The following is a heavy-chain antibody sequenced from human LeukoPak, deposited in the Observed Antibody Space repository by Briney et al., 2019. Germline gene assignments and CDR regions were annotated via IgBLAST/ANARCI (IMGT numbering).Heavy chain of an antibody. D-gene: IGHD3-16*01. CDR2: INTKSGGA. V-gene: IGHV1-2*02. J-gene: IGHJ4*02. Sequence: ASVKVSCKASGSTFSDYHINWVRQASGQGPEWMGWINTKSGGAKYNQAFQGRVTMTRDTSISTAYMELNRLRSDDTAMYYCARGEYSNGYPYRLDSWGQGTLVTVSS. CDR1: GSTFSDYH. CDR3: ARGEYSNGYPYRLDS.